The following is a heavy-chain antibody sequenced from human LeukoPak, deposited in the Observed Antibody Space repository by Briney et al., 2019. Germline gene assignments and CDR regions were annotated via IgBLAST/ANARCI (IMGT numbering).Heavy chain of an antibody. Sequence: GGSLRLSCAASGFTFRSYAMTWVRQAPGKGLEWVSGITASGGSTYYADSVKGRFTISRDNSKDTLYLQMNSLRVKDTAIYYCAKDREPAAVGWFDPWGQGTLVTVSS. J-gene: IGHJ5*02. CDR3: AKDREPAAVGWFDP. CDR1: GFTFRSYA. V-gene: IGHV3-23*01. D-gene: IGHD6-13*01. CDR2: ITASGGST.